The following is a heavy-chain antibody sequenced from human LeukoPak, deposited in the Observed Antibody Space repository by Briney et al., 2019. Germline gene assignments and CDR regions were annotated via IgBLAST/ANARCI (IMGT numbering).Heavy chain of an antibody. Sequence: GGSLRLSCAASGFTFSSYAMHWVRQAPGKGLEWVAVISYDGSNKYYADSVKGRFTISRDNSKNTLYLQMNSLRAEDTAVYYCARAGKSGGSYYYPFDYWGQGTLVTVSS. J-gene: IGHJ4*02. D-gene: IGHD1-26*01. V-gene: IGHV3-30*04. CDR3: ARAGKSGGSYYYPFDY. CDR2: ISYDGSNK. CDR1: GFTFSSYA.